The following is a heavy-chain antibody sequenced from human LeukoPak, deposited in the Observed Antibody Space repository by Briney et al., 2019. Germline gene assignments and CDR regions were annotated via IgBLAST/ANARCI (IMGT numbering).Heavy chain of an antibody. V-gene: IGHV1-69*04. J-gene: IGHJ6*02. CDR1: GGTFSSYA. Sequence: SVKVSCKASGGTFSSYAISWVRQAPGQGLEWMGRIIPILGIANYAQKFQGRVTITADKSTSTAYMELSSLRSENTAVYYCARGGTMVRGVVVSRYYGMDVWGQGTTVTVSS. CDR3: ARGGTMVRGVVVSRYYGMDV. CDR2: IIPILGIA. D-gene: IGHD3-10*01.